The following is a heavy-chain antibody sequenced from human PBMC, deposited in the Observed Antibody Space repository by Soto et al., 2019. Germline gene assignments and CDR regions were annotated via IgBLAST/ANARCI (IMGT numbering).Heavy chain of an antibody. D-gene: IGHD1-1*01. CDR1: GFSLSTSGVS. CDR2: IYWDDDK. V-gene: IGHV2-5*02. CDR3: AHSVLPVLLERRGDAFDI. J-gene: IGHJ3*02. Sequence: QITLKESGPTLVKPTQTLTLTCSFSGFSLSTSGVSVGWIRQPPGKALEWLTLIYWDDDKRYCPSLKNRLTITKATSKNQVLLTMTNMDPVDTATYYCAHSVLPVLLERRGDAFDIWGQGTVVTVSS.